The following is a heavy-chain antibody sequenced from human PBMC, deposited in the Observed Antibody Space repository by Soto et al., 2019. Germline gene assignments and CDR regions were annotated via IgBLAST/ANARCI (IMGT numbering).Heavy chain of an antibody. Sequence: PGGSLRLSCAASGFTFSNAWMSWVRQAPGKGLEWVGRIKSKTDGGTTDYAAPVKGRFTISRDDSKNTLYLQMNSLKTEDTAVYYCTTTTYYDFWSGYYPDHPDYWGQGTLVTVSS. J-gene: IGHJ4*02. D-gene: IGHD3-3*01. CDR1: GFTFSNAW. V-gene: IGHV3-15*01. CDR3: TTTTYYDFWSGYYPDHPDY. CDR2: IKSKTDGGTT.